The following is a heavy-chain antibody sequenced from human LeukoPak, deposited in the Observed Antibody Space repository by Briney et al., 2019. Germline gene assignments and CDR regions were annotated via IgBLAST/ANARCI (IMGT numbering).Heavy chain of an antibody. V-gene: IGHV1-2*02. J-gene: IGHJ4*02. CDR1: GYTFTGYY. Sequence: ASVKVSCKASGYTFTGYYMHWVRQAPGQGLEWMGWINPNSGGTNYAQKFQGRVTMTRDTSISTAYMELSRLRSDDTAVYYCARDSSSWYGGYYLDYWGQGTLVTVSS. CDR3: ARDSSSWYGGYYLDY. D-gene: IGHD6-13*01. CDR2: INPNSGGT.